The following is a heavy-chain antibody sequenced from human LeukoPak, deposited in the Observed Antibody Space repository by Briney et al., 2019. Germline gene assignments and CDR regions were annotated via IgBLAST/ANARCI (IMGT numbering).Heavy chain of an antibody. CDR1: GFTFSSYS. CDR2: IISSSSYI. CDR3: AKSPSYYYYYYMDV. Sequence: TGGSLRLSCAASGFTFSSYSMNWVRQAPGKGLEWVSSIISSSSYIYYADSVKGGFTISGDNAKKSLYLQMNSLRADDTAVYFCAKSPSYYYYYYMDVWGKGTTVTVSS. V-gene: IGHV3-21*04. J-gene: IGHJ6*03.